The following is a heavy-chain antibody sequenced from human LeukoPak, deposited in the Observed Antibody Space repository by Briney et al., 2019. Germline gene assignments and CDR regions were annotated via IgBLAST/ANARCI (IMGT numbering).Heavy chain of an antibody. D-gene: IGHD2-2*01. J-gene: IGHJ4*02. CDR1: GFTFSSYS. CDR3: ARIARGYCSSTRCYPDFDY. V-gene: IGHV3-21*01. Sequence: TGGSLRLSCAASGFTFSSYSMSWVRQAPGKGLEWVSAINSSSSYIYYADSVKGRLTISRDNAKNSLYLQMKSLRSEDTDVYYCARIARGYCSSTRCYPDFDYWGQGTLVTVSS. CDR2: INSSSSYI.